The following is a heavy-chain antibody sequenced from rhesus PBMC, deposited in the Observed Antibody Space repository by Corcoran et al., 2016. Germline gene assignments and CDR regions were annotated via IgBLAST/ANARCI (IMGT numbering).Heavy chain of an antibody. CDR2: IYGSGGSN. J-gene: IGHJ2*01. D-gene: IGHD5-42*01. V-gene: IGHV4S14*01. CDR3: ARGGSSWSEWDTVGTEWYFDL. Sequence: QVQLQESGPGLVKPSETLSLTCAVSGYSISSGYYWGWIRQPPGTGLEWIGRIYGSGGSNYLNPSPKRRFTLSVDTSKNRFSRKLSSVTAADTAVYCCARGGSSWSEWDTVGTEWYFDLWGPGTPITISS. CDR1: GYSISSGYY.